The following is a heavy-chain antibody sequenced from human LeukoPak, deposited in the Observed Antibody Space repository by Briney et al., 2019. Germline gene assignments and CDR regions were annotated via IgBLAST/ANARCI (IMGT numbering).Heavy chain of an antibody. J-gene: IGHJ6*03. Sequence: ASVKVSCKASGYTFTGYYMHWVRQAPGQGLEWMGWINPNSGGTNYAQKFQGRVTMTRDTSISTAYMELSRLRSDDTAAYYCARKGDYYYYMDVWGKGTTVTVSS. V-gene: IGHV1-2*02. CDR3: ARKGDYYYYMDV. CDR2: INPNSGGT. D-gene: IGHD3-16*01. CDR1: GYTFTGYY.